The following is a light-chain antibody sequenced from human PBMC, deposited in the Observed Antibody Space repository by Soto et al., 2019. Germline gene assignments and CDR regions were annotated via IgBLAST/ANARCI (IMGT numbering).Light chain of an antibody. J-gene: IGKJ1*01. CDR2: KAS. V-gene: IGKV1-5*03. CDR3: QQYNSYSWT. Sequence: DIQMTQSPSTLSASVGDRVTITCRASQSISSWLAWYQQRPGKAPKLLIHKASSLESGVPSRFSGGGSGTEFTLTISSLQPDDFASYYCQQYNSYSWTFGQGTKVQIK. CDR1: QSISSW.